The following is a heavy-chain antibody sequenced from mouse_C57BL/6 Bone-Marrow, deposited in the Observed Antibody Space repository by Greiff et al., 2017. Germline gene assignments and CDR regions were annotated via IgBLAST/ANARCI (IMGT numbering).Heavy chain of an antibody. CDR3: ATLITTVVANWYFGV. J-gene: IGHJ1*03. D-gene: IGHD1-1*01. CDR1: GYTFTSYW. CDR2: IDPSDSYT. V-gene: IGHV1-69*01. Sequence: QVQLQQPGAELVMPGASVKLSCKASGYTFTSYWMHWVKQRPGQGLEWIGEIDPSDSYTNYNQKFKGKSTLTVDKSSSTAYMQLSSLTSEDSAVYYCATLITTVVANWYFGVWGTGTTVTVSS.